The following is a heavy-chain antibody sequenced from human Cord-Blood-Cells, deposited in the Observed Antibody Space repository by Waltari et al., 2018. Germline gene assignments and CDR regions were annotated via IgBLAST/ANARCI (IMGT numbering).Heavy chain of an antibody. D-gene: IGHD6-6*01. CDR1: GYSISSGYY. CDR2: TYHKGST. CDR3: ARGPIQLDY. Sequence: QVQLQESGPGLVKPSETLSLTCTVSGYSISSGYYWGWIRQPPGKGREWFGGTYHKGSTYYDPSRKSRVTISVDASKNQFSLKLSSVTAADTAVYYCARGPIQLDYWGQGTLVTVSS. V-gene: IGHV4-38-2*02. J-gene: IGHJ4*02.